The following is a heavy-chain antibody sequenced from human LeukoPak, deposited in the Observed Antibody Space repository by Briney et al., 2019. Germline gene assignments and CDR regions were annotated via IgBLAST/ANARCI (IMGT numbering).Heavy chain of an antibody. V-gene: IGHV3-64*01. CDR1: GFTFSSYA. CDR3: ARLEGSATRN. D-gene: IGHD2-15*01. Sequence: GGSLRLSCAASGFTFSSYAMDWVRQAPGKGLEYVSAISGSGGSTFHANSVKGRFTISRDNSKNTLYLQMGSLRAEDMAVYYCARLEGSATRNWGQGTLVTVSS. CDR2: ISGSGGST. J-gene: IGHJ4*02.